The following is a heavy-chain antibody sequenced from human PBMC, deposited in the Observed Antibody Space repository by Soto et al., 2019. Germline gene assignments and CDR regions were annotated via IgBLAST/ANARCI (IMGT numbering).Heavy chain of an antibody. CDR1: GFIFSNYH. CDR2: MWDDGSNK. Sequence: GGSLRLSCVASGFIFSNYHMHWVRQTPGKGLEWVAIMWDDGSNKYYADSVKGRFIISRDNSKNTLFLQMNSLRVEDTAVYYCARIGTWALNFDYWGQGTVVTVSS. V-gene: IGHV3-33*01. CDR3: ARIGTWALNFDY. J-gene: IGHJ4*02. D-gene: IGHD2-8*01.